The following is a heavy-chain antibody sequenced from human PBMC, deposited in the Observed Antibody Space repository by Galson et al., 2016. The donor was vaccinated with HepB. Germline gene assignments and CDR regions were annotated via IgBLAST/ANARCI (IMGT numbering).Heavy chain of an antibody. CDR1: GYTFTKYS. V-gene: IGHV1-3*04. CDR3: AGGGWNFFDY. J-gene: IGHJ4*02. CDR2: INTGDGST. D-gene: IGHD6-19*01. Sequence: SVKVSCKAAGYTFTKYSLHWLRQAPGQRLEWMGWINTGDGSTKYSQNFQGRVTITRETSASTAYMELSSLSSEDTAIYYCAGGGWNFFDYWGQGTLVTVSS.